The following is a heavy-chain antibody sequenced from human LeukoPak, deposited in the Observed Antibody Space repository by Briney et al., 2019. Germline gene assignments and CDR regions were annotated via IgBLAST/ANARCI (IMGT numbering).Heavy chain of an antibody. CDR1: GLTFSSYA. D-gene: IGHD4/OR15-4a*01. CDR3: GVFAYYG. V-gene: IGHV3-23*01. J-gene: IGHJ4*02. CDR2: ISGSGDQT. Sequence: GGSQRLSCAASGLTFSSYAMSSVRQAPGKGLEWVSAISGSGDQTYYADSVRGRITISRDNSKNTLFLQMNFLRAEDTAVYYSGVFAYYGRGQVTLVTVSS.